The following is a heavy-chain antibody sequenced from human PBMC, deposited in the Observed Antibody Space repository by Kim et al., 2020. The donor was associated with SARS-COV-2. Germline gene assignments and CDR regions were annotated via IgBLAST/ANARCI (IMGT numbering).Heavy chain of an antibody. Sequence: SETLSLTCAVYGGSFSGYYWSWIRQPPGKGLEWIGEINHSGSTNYNPSLKSRVTISVDTSKNQFSLKLSSVTAADTAVYYCARGLRRLGAFDIWGQGTMV. CDR2: INHSGST. CDR3: ARGLRRLGAFDI. V-gene: IGHV4-34*01. CDR1: GGSFSGYY. J-gene: IGHJ3*02. D-gene: IGHD4-17*01.